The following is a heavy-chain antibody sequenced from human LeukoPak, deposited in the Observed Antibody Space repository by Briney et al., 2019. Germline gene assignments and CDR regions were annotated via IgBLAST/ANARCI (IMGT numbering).Heavy chain of an antibody. CDR3: ARFGRWFGDSYDY. D-gene: IGHD3-10*01. CDR2: IYHSGST. Sequence: PSETLSLTCTVSGYSISSGYYWGWIRQPPGKGLEWIGSIYHSGSTYYNPSLKSRVTISVDTSKNQFSLKLSSVTAADTAVYYCARFGRWFGDSYDYWGQGTLVTVSS. CDR1: GYSISSGYY. J-gene: IGHJ4*02. V-gene: IGHV4-38-2*02.